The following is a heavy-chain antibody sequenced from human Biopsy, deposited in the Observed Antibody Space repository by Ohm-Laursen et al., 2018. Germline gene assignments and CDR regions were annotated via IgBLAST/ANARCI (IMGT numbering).Heavy chain of an antibody. J-gene: IGHJ3*02. V-gene: IGHV3-9*01. CDR3: AKIHCSGGSCYPNAFDM. Sequence: SLRLSCAASGFIFDDYAMLWVRQAPGKGLEWVSGISWNSVGIGYADSVKGRFTISRDNAKNFLYLEMNNLRPEDTALYYCAKIHCSGGSCYPNAFDMWGHGTRVTVS. CDR1: GFIFDDYA. D-gene: IGHD2-15*01. CDR2: ISWNSVGI.